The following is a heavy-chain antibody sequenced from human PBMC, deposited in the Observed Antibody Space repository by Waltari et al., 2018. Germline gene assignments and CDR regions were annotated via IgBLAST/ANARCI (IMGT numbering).Heavy chain of an antibody. Sequence: QVQLQESGPGLVKPSGTLSLTCAVSGGSPSNSNWWSWVRQPPGQGLEWIGEIYHSGSTNYNPSLKSRVTISVDKSKNQFSLKLSSVTAADTAVYYCASSGCTNGVCYHSWFDPWGQGTLVTVSS. J-gene: IGHJ5*02. CDR1: GGSPSNSNW. CDR2: IYHSGST. CDR3: ASSGCTNGVCYHSWFDP. D-gene: IGHD2-8*01. V-gene: IGHV4-4*02.